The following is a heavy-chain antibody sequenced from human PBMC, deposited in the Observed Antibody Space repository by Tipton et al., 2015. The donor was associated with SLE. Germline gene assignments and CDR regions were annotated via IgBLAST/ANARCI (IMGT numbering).Heavy chain of an antibody. V-gene: IGHV3-74*01. J-gene: IGHJ3*01. CDR2: VNVDESST. Sequence: GSLRLSCAVSGFTFTSYWMHWVRQAPGKGLVWVSRVNVDESSTSYADSVKGRFTISRDNAKNTLFLQMSSLRAEDTAVYYCARVSVAGRQAFDFWGQGTMVTVSS. CDR3: ARVSVAGRQAFDF. CDR1: GFTFTSYW. D-gene: IGHD6-6*01.